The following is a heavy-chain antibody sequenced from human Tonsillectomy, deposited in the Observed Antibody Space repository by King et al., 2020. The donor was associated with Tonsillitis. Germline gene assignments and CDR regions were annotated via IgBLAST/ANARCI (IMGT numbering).Heavy chain of an antibody. CDR3: ARQLSDDNRPLDY. Sequence: VQLVESGGGLVQPGGSLRLSCAASGFTFTSYAMSWVRQAPGKGLEWVSVIIISGGRTYYADSVKGRFTISRDNSKNTLYLQMNSLRAEDTAVYYCARQLSDDNRPLDYWGQGTLVTVSS. CDR1: GFTFTSYA. J-gene: IGHJ4*02. D-gene: IGHD5-24*01. CDR2: IIISGGRT. V-gene: IGHV3-23*04.